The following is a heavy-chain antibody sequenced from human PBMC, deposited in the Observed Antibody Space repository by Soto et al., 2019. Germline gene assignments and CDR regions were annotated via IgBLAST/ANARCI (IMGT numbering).Heavy chain of an antibody. CDR1: GGTFSSYT. V-gene: IGHV1-69*02. CDR3: ARSFGGVIVMLDY. CDR2: IIPILGIA. Sequence: QVQLVQSGAEVKKPGSSVKVSCKASGGTFSSYTISWVRQAPGQGPEWMGRIIPILGIANYAQKFQGRVTITADKSTSTAYMELSSLRSEDTAVYYCARSFGGVIVMLDYWGQGTLVTVSS. J-gene: IGHJ4*02. D-gene: IGHD3-16*02.